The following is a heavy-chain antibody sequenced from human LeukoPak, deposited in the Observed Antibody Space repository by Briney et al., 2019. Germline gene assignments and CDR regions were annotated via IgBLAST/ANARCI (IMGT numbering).Heavy chain of an antibody. D-gene: IGHD6-19*01. CDR2: ISYDGSNK. CDR3: ARDRNIIAVAGFFDY. CDR1: GFTFSNYA. Sequence: SGGSLRLSCAASGFTFSNYAMHWVRQAPGKGLEWVAVISYDGSNKYYADSVKGRFTISRDNSKNTLYLQMNSLRAEDTAVYYCARDRNIIAVAGFFDYWGQGTLVTVSS. V-gene: IGHV3-30-3*01. J-gene: IGHJ4*02.